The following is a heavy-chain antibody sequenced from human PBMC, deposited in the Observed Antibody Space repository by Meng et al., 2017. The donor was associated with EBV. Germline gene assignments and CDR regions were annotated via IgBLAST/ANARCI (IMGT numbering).Heavy chain of an antibody. CDR1: GGSISSSSYY. D-gene: IGHD1-20*01. CDR3: ASGDNWNDGDYFDD. CDR2: IYYSGST. Sequence: QLQLQESGPGLVKPSETLSLTCTVSGGSISSSSYYWGWIRQPPGKGLEWIGSIYYSGSTYYNPSLKSRVTISVDTSKNQFSLKLSSVTAADTAVYYCASGDNWNDGDYFDDWDHGPLGTVAS. V-gene: IGHV4-39*01. J-gene: IGHJ4*01.